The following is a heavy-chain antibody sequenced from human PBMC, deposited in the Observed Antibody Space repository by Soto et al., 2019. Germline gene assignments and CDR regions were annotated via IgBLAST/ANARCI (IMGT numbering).Heavy chain of an antibody. CDR1: GYTFTNFG. D-gene: IGHD3-16*01. V-gene: IGHV1-18*01. Sequence: QVQLVQSGAEVKKPGASVKVSCKASGYTFTNFGISWVRQAPGQGLEWMGWVSAYNGNTNSAQKFQDRVTMTTDTSTSTAYMELRSLRTDDTAIYYSARGGTPIDYWGQGTLVTVSS. CDR3: ARGGTPIDY. CDR2: VSAYNGNT. J-gene: IGHJ4*02.